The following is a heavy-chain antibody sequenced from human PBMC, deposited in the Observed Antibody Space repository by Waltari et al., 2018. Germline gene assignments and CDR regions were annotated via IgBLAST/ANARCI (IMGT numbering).Heavy chain of an antibody. Sequence: QVQLVESGGGVVQPGRSLRLSCAASGFTFSSYAMHWVRQAPGKGLEWVAVKSYDGSNKYYADSVKGRFTISRDNSKNTLYLQMNSLRAEDTAVYYCASSVGATGFDYWGQGTLVTVSS. CDR3: ASSVGATGFDY. D-gene: IGHD1-26*01. CDR2: KSYDGSNK. J-gene: IGHJ4*02. V-gene: IGHV3-30-3*01. CDR1: GFTFSSYA.